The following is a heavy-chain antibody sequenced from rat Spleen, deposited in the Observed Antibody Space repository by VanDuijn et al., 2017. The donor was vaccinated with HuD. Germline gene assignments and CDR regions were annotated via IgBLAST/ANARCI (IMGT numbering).Heavy chain of an antibody. CDR3: TTDRGMRVLITTDWYFDF. D-gene: IGHD1-12*02. CDR2: IWGDGNS. J-gene: IGHJ1*01. Sequence: QVQLKESGPGLVQPSQTLSLTCPVSGFSLSNYGVIWVRQPPGKGLAGVGVIWGDGNSNFNSSLKSRLSISSDTAKSQVYLKVNSLQTGDTATYYCTTDRGMRVLITTDWYFDFWGPGTMVTVSS. CDR1: GFSLSNYG. V-gene: IGHV2-13*01.